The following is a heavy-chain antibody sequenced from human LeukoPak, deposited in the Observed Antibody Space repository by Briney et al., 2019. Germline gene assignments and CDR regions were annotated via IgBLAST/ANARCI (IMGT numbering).Heavy chain of an antibody. D-gene: IGHD3-22*01. V-gene: IGHV4-4*02. CDR3: ASSSDYYDSSGYYQVGGVHGY. CDR2: INHSGST. Sequence: PSETLSLTCAVSGGSISSSNWWSWVRQPPGKGLEWIGEINHSGSTNYNPSLKSRVTISVDTSKNQFSLKLSSVTAADTAVYYCASSSDYYDSSGYYQVGGVHGYWGQGTLVTVSS. CDR1: GGSISSSNW. J-gene: IGHJ4*02.